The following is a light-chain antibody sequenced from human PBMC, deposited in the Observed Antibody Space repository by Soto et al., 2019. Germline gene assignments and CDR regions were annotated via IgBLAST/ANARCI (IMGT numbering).Light chain of an antibody. Sequence: DIQMTQSPSSLSASVGDRVTITGRASQTTNNYLNWYQLITGQAPKLLIYAASTLQTGVPSRFTGSGSGTDFTLTIISLQPEDYETYFCQQSYSMPYAFGPGTKVDIK. CDR3: QQSYSMPYA. J-gene: IGKJ2*01. CDR2: AAS. V-gene: IGKV1-39*01. CDR1: QTTNNY.